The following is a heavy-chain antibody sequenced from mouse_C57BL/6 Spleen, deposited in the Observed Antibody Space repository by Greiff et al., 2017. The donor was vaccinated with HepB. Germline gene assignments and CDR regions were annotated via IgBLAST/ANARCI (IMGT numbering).Heavy chain of an antibody. D-gene: IGHD4-1*01. CDR2: ISYDGSN. V-gene: IGHV3-6*01. Sequence: DVKLVESGPGLVKPSQSLSLTCSVTGYSITSGYYWNWIRQFPGNKLEWMGYISYDGSNNYNPSLKNRISITRDTSKNQFFLKLNSVTTEDTATYYCARGGELDLDYWGQGTTLTVSS. J-gene: IGHJ2*01. CDR3: ARGGELDLDY. CDR1: GYSITSGYY.